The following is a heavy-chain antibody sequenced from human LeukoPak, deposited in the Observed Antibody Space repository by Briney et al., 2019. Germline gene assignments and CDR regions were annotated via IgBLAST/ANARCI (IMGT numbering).Heavy chain of an antibody. D-gene: IGHD2-2*01. J-gene: IGHJ4*02. CDR2: IYHSGST. CDR3: ARAGCSSTSCYPYYFDY. Sequence: SETLSLTCAVSGGSISSGGYSWSWIRQPPGKGLEWIGYIYHSGSTYYNPSLKSRVTISVDRSKNQFSLKLSSVAAADTAVYYCARAGCSSTSCYPYYFDYWGQGTLVTVSS. V-gene: IGHV4-30-2*01. CDR1: GGSISSGGYS.